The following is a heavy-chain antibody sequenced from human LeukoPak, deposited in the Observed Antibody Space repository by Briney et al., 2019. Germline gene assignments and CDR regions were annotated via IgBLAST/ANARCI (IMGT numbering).Heavy chain of an antibody. D-gene: IGHD2/OR15-2a*01. Sequence: PGESLRLSCAASGFTFSRYAMHWVRQAPGKGLEWVAFIQYDGSYKFYADSVQGRFSISRDNSKNTLFLQMNSLRAEDTALYYCAKTSDQLLYSKFDFWGQGTLVTVSS. V-gene: IGHV3-30*02. CDR2: IQYDGSYK. CDR1: GFTFSRYA. J-gene: IGHJ4*02. CDR3: AKTSDQLLYSKFDF.